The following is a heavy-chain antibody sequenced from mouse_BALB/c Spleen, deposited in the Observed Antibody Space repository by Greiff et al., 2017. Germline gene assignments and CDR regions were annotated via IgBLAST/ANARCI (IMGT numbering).Heavy chain of an antibody. V-gene: IGHV1-7*01. Sequence: QVHVKQSGAELAKPGASVKMSCKASGYTFTSYWMHWVKQRPGQGLEWIGYINPSTGYTEYNQKFKDKATLTADKSSSTAYMQLSSLTSEDSAVYYCARRNGNYGWFAYWGQGTLVTVSA. CDR3: ARRNGNYGWFAY. CDR1: GYTFTSYW. D-gene: IGHD2-1*01. J-gene: IGHJ3*01. CDR2: INPSTGYT.